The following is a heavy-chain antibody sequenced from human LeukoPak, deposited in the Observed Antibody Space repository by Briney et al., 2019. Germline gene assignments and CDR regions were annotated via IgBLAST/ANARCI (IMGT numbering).Heavy chain of an antibody. CDR1: GGSISSGGYY. V-gene: IGHV4-31*03. CDR2: IYYSGST. Sequence: SETLSLTCTVSGGSISSGGYYWSWIRQHPGKGLEWIGYIYYSGSTYYNPSLKSRVTISVDTSKNQFSLKLSSVTAADTAVYYCTRGRNTVTTGAGEDYWGQGTLVTVSS. J-gene: IGHJ4*02. D-gene: IGHD4-17*01. CDR3: TRGRNTVTTGAGEDY.